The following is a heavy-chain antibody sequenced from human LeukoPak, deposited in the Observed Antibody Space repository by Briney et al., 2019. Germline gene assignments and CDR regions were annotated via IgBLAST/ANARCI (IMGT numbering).Heavy chain of an antibody. D-gene: IGHD6-19*01. Sequence: SETLSLTCTVSGGSISSYYWSWIRQPPGKGLEWIGYIYYSGSTNYNPSLKSRVTISVDTSKNQFSLKLSSVTAADTAVYYCARAVNIAVAGRKSYYFDYWGQGTLVTVSS. V-gene: IGHV4-59*12. J-gene: IGHJ4*02. CDR1: GGSISSYY. CDR3: ARAVNIAVAGRKSYYFDY. CDR2: IYYSGST.